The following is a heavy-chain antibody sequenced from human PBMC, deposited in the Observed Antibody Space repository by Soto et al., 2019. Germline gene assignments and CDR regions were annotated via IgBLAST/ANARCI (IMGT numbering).Heavy chain of an antibody. CDR2: IYWNEDK. V-gene: IGHV2-5*01. Sequence: SGPTLVNPTQTLTLTCTFSGFSISTSGVVVGWIRQPPGKALELLALIYWNEDKRYSPCLKSMLAITKDTSKSQVVLTMTNMDPVDTATYYCAHRPEPYGSGSYYKIDYYCYGMDVWGQGTPVTVSS. D-gene: IGHD3-10*01. CDR1: GFSISTSGVV. CDR3: AHRPEPYGSGSYYKIDYYCYGMDV. J-gene: IGHJ6*02.